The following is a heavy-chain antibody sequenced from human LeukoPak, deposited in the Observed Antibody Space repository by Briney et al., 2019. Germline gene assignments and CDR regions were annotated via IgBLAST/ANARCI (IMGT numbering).Heavy chain of an antibody. CDR2: IRSKAYGGTT. D-gene: IGHD6-13*01. Sequence: GGSLRLSCTASGFTFGDYAMSWVRQAPGKGLEWVGFIRSKAYGGTTEYAASVKGRITISRDDSKSIAYLQMNSPKTEDTAVYYCTRDLMLGIAAASYFDYWGQGTLVTVSS. CDR3: TRDLMLGIAAASYFDY. CDR1: GFTFGDYA. V-gene: IGHV3-49*04. J-gene: IGHJ4*02.